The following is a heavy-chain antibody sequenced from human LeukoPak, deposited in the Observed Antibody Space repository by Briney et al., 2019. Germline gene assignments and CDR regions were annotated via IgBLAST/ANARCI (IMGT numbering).Heavy chain of an antibody. CDR3: ARALVPAAQRLSS. V-gene: IGHV1-2*02. D-gene: IGHD2-2*01. Sequence: VSVKVSCKASGYTFTGYYLHWVRQAPGQGLEWMGWINPNTGGTKYAQKFQGRVTMTRDTSISTAYMEVTRLTSDDTAVYYCARALVPAAQRLSSWGQGTLVTVSS. J-gene: IGHJ5*02. CDR2: INPNTGGT. CDR1: GYTFTGYY.